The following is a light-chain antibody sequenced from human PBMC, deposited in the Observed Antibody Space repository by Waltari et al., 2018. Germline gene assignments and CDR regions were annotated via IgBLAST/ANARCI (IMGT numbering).Light chain of an antibody. Sequence: DIQMTQSPSTLSASIGDRVTITCRVSQSISGWLAWYQQKPGKAPKLLIYRASTLESGVPSRFSGSGSGAEFTLTISSLQPDDFATYYCQQYHSYWTCGQGTKVEIK. J-gene: IGKJ1*01. CDR3: QQYHSYWT. CDR2: RAS. CDR1: QSISGW. V-gene: IGKV1-5*03.